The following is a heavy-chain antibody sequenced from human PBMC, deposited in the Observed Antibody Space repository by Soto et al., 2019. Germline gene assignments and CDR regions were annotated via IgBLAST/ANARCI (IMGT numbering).Heavy chain of an antibody. CDR3: ASALVPTADGELWYGEHFDY. CDR1: GGTFSSYA. CDR2: IIPIFGTA. Sequence: QVQLVQSGAEVKKPGSSVKVSCKASGGTFSSYAISWVRQAPGQGLEWMGGIIPIFGTANYAQKFQGRVTMTADESTSPAYMELSRLRSEDTAVYYCASALVPTADGELWYGEHFDYWGQGTLVTVSS. V-gene: IGHV1-69*12. D-gene: IGHD2-2*01. J-gene: IGHJ4*02.